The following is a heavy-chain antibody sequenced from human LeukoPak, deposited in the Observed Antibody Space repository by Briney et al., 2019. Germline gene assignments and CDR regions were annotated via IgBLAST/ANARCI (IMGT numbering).Heavy chain of an antibody. D-gene: IGHD1-1*01. Sequence: PSETLSLTCTVSGGSISSYYWSWIRQPPGKGLAWIGYIYYSGSTNYNPSLKSRVTISVDTSKNQFSLKLSSVTAADTAVYYCARHENWNDVAYFDYWGQGTLVTVSS. V-gene: IGHV4-59*08. CDR3: ARHENWNDVAYFDY. CDR1: GGSISSYY. J-gene: IGHJ4*02. CDR2: IYYSGST.